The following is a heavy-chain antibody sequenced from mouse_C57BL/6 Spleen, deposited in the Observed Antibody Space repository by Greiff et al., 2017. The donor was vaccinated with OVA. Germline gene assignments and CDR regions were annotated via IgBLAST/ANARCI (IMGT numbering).Heavy chain of an antibody. J-gene: IGHJ4*01. CDR3: ATLPYYYGSSYENAMDY. CDR1: GYSFTGYY. CDR2: INPSTGGT. Sequence: EVQLQQSGPELVKPGASVKISCKASGYSFTGYYMNWVKQSPEKSLEWIVEINPSTGGTTYNQKFKAKATLTVDKSSSTAYMQLKSLTSEDSAVYYCATLPYYYGSSYENAMDYWGQGTSVTVSS. D-gene: IGHD1-1*01. V-gene: IGHV1-42*01.